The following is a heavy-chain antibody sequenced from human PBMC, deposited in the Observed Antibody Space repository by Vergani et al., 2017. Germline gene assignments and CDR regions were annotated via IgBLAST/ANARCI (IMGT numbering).Heavy chain of an antibody. D-gene: IGHD2-8*01. J-gene: IGHJ4*02. CDR2: MNPISGNT. CDR3: VRARRTCTYDHCPRYYYDL. V-gene: IGHV1-8*03. Sequence: QVLLVPSGAVVKTPGASVMVSCKSSGSTFTSDDINWVRQATGQGLEWMGWMNPISGNTGYAQNLQGRLTITRDTSVNTAYMELSSLTSEDMAVYYCVRARRTCTYDHCPRYYYDLWGQGTLVTVSS. CDR1: GSTFTSDD.